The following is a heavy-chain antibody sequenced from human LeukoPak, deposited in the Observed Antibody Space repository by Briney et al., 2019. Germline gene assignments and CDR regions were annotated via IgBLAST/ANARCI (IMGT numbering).Heavy chain of an antibody. J-gene: IGHJ4*02. CDR3: AREGGYSYGDAPLHFDN. CDR1: AYSISSGYF. CDR2: IYSSGST. V-gene: IGHV4-38-2*02. Sequence: SETLSLTCTVSAYSISSGYFWGWIRQPPGKGLEWIGSIYSSGSTYYNPSLKSRVTISVDTSKNQFSLKVSSVTAADTAVYYCAREGGYSYGDAPLHFDNWGQGTLVTVSS. D-gene: IGHD5-18*01.